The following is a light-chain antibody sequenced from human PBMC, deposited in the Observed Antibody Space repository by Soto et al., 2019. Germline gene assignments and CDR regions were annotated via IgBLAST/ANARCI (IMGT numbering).Light chain of an antibody. V-gene: IGKV3-15*01. J-gene: IGKJ4*01. CDR3: QQYNNWLLLT. CDR2: GAS. CDR1: QSVSSN. Sequence: EIVMTQSPATLSVSPGERATLSCRASQSVSSNLDWYQQKPGQAPRLLIYGASTSATGIPARFSGSGSGTDFTLTISSLQSEDFAVYYCQQYNNWLLLTFGGGTKVEIK.